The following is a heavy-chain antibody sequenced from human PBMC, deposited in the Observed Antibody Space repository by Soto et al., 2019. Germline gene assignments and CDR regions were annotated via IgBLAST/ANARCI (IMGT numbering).Heavy chain of an antibody. J-gene: IGHJ6*02. CDR1: GGTFSSYA. D-gene: IGHD2-2*01. CDR2: IIPISETT. CDR3: ARSQGSSTSLEFYYYYYYGMDV. V-gene: IGHV1-69*01. Sequence: QVQLVQSGAEVKKPGSSVKVSCKASGGTFSSYAISWVRQAPGQGLEWMGGIIPISETTNYAQKFQGRVTITADESKSTAYIELSSLRSEDTAVYYCARSQGSSTSLEFYYYYYYGMDVWGQGTTVTVSS.